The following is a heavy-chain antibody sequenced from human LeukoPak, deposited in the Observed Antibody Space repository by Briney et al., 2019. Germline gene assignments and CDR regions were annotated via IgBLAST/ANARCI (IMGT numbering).Heavy chain of an antibody. CDR3: ARAGHYYDSSGYYCDY. Sequence: ASVKVSCKASGYTFTSYGICWVRQAPGQGLEWMGWISAYNGNTNYAQKLQGRVTMTTDTSTSTAYMELRSLRSDDTAVYYCARAGHYYDSSGYYCDYWGQGTLVTVSS. D-gene: IGHD3-22*01. CDR2: ISAYNGNT. V-gene: IGHV1-18*01. J-gene: IGHJ4*02. CDR1: GYTFTSYG.